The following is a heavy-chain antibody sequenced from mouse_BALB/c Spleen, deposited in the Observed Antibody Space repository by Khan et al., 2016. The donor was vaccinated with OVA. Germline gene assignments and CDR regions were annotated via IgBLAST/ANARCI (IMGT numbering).Heavy chain of an antibody. J-gene: IGHJ3*01. Sequence: EVELVESGGDLVEPGGSLKLSCAASGFTFSNYAMSWVRQTPEKRLEWVASISSGGSTYYPDNVKGRFTISRDNVRNILYLQMNSLRSEDTAMFYCARDYWFTYWGQGTLVTVSA. CDR2: ISSGGST. D-gene: IGHD1-1*02. CDR3: ARDYWFTY. CDR1: GFTFSNYA. V-gene: IGHV5-6-5*01.